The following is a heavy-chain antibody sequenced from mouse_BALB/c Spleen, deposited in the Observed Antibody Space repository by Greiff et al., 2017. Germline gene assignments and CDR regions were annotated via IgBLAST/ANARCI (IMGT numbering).Heavy chain of an antibody. CDR1: GFTFSSFG. V-gene: IGHV5-17*02. J-gene: IGHJ4*01. CDR2: ISSGSSTI. CDR3: AIYYDYGTTFYAMDY. D-gene: IGHD2-4*01. Sequence: EVQLVESGGGLVQPGGSRKLSCAASGFTFSSFGMHWVRQAPEKGLEWVAYISSGSSTIYYADTVKGRFTISRDNPKNTLFLQMTSLRSEDTAMYYCAIYYDYGTTFYAMDYWGQGTSVTVSS.